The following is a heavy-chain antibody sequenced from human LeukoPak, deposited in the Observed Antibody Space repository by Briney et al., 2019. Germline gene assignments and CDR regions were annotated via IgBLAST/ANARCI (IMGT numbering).Heavy chain of an antibody. D-gene: IGHD2-2*02. CDR3: AKGKIASCYTCFDY. CDR2: ISSSSTTI. J-gene: IGHJ4*02. Sequence: GGSLRLSCAASGFTFSSYSMNWVRQAPGKGLEWVSYISSSSTTIYYADSVKGRFTISRDNAKNSLYLQMNSLRAEDTAVYYCAKGKIASCYTCFDYWGQGTLVTVSS. CDR1: GFTFSSYS. V-gene: IGHV3-48*01.